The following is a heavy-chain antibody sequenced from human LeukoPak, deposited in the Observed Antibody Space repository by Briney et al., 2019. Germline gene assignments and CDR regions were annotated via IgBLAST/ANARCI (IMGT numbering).Heavy chain of an antibody. Sequence: GGSLRLSCAASGFSFSVYWMHWVRQAPGKGPVWVSRIKTDGSITDYADFVKGRFTISRDNAKNTLYLQMNSLRAEDTAVYYCAKDHIVVVPAATYNWFDPWGQGTLVTVSS. CDR1: GFSFSVYW. V-gene: IGHV3-74*01. J-gene: IGHJ5*02. D-gene: IGHD2-2*01. CDR2: IKTDGSIT. CDR3: AKDHIVVVPAATYNWFDP.